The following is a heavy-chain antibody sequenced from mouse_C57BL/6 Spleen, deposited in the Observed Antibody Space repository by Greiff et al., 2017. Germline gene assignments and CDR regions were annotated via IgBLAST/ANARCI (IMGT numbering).Heavy chain of an antibody. CDR3: ARSGSSYWYFDV. Sequence: QVQLQQSGAELARPGASVKMSCKASGYTFTSYTMHWVKQRPGQGLEWIGYINPSSGYTKYNQKFKDKATLTADKSSSTAYMQLSSLTSEDSAVYYCARSGSSYWYFDVWGKGTTVTVSS. J-gene: IGHJ1*03. CDR2: INPSSGYT. CDR1: GYTFTSYT. V-gene: IGHV1-4*01. D-gene: IGHD1-1*01.